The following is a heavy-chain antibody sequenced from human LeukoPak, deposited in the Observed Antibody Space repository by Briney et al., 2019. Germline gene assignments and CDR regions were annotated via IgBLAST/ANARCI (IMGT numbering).Heavy chain of an antibody. Sequence: PGRSLRLSCAASGFTFDDYAMHWVRQAPGKGLEWVSGISWNSGSIGYADSVKGRFTISRDNAKNSLYPQMNSLRAEDTALYYCAKAAVAGTGRFDYWGQGTLVTVSS. CDR3: AKAAVAGTGRFDY. D-gene: IGHD6-19*01. V-gene: IGHV3-9*01. CDR1: GFTFDDYA. J-gene: IGHJ4*02. CDR2: ISWNSGSI.